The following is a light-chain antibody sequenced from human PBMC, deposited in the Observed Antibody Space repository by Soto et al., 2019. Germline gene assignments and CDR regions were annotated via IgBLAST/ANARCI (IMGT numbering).Light chain of an antibody. Sequence: QSVLTQPPSASGTPGQRVTISCSGSSSNIGSNTVNWYQLLPGTAPKLLMFSFNDRPSGVPDRFSGSKSGTSASLAIRGLQFEDEADYYCAAWDDSLNGYVFGTGTKVTVL. CDR3: AAWDDSLNGYV. J-gene: IGLJ1*01. CDR1: SSNIGSNT. CDR2: SFN. V-gene: IGLV1-44*01.